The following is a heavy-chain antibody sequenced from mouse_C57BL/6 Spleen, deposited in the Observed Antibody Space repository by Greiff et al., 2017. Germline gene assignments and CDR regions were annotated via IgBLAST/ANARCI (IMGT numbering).Heavy chain of an antibody. CDR1: GYTFTSYW. CDR2: IDPSDSET. CDR3: ARGEEIYYGNYLDY. D-gene: IGHD2-1*01. V-gene: IGHV1-52*01. Sequence: QVQLQQSGAELVRPGSSVKLSCKASGYTFTSYWMHWVQQRPIQGLEWIGNIDPSDSETHYNHKFKDKATLTVDKYASTAYMQVSSLTSEDSAVYYCARGEEIYYGNYLDYWGQGTTLTVSS. J-gene: IGHJ2*01.